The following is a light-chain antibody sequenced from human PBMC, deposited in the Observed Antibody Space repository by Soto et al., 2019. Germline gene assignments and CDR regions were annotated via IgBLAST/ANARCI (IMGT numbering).Light chain of an antibody. J-gene: IGKJ2*03. CDR2: KAS. CDR3: LSYDSYSYS. V-gene: IGKV1-5*03. Sequence: DIQMTQSPSTLSASVGDRVTITCRASQTINNGLAWYQQKPGRAPNLLIYKASILESGVPSRFSGSGSETEFTLTISSLQPDDFATYFCLSYDSYSYSFGQGTELEIK. CDR1: QTINNG.